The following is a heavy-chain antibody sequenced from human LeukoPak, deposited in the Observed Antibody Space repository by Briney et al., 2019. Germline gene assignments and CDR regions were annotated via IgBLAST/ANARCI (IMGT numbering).Heavy chain of an antibody. CDR1: GYTFTNYA. CDR3: ARTQGVYYGGNFGAFDI. Sequence: ASVKLSCTASGYTFTNYAIHWVRQAPGQRLEWVGWINAGIGNTKYYQKFQDRVAITRDTSASTAYMELSSLRSEDTSVYYCARTQGVYYGGNFGAFDIWGQGTMVTVSS. CDR2: INAGIGNT. V-gene: IGHV1-3*01. D-gene: IGHD4-23*01. J-gene: IGHJ3*02.